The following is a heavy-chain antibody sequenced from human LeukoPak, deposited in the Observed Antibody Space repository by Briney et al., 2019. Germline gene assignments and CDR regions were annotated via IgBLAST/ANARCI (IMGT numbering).Heavy chain of an antibody. CDR1: GFTFSSYA. J-gene: IGHJ4*02. Sequence: TGGFLRLSCAASGFTFSSYAMSWVRQAPGKGLEWVSAISGSGGSTYYADSVKGRFTISRDNSKNTLYLQMNSLRAEDTAVYYCAKDPHGPVVTPHYFDYWGQGTLVTVSS. CDR2: ISGSGGST. D-gene: IGHD4-23*01. CDR3: AKDPHGPVVTPHYFDY. V-gene: IGHV3-23*01.